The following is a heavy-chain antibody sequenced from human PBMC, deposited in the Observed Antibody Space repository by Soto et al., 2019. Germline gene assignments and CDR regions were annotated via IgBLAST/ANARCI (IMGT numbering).Heavy chain of an antibody. CDR2: MNPNSGNT. D-gene: IGHD3-10*01. CDR3: AREADVLLWFGDRVMDV. CDR1: GYTFTSYD. Sequence: XSGKVSCEASGYTFTSYDINWVRQATGQGLEWMGWMNPNSGNTGYAQKFQGRVTMTRNTSISTAYMELSSLRSEDTAVYYCAREADVLLWFGDRVMDVWGQGTTVTVSS. J-gene: IGHJ6*01. V-gene: IGHV1-8*01.